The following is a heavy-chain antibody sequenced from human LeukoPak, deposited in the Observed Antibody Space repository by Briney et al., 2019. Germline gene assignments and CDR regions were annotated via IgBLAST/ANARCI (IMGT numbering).Heavy chain of an antibody. CDR2: MNPNSGNT. CDR3: ARDSLAVPAALDY. J-gene: IGHJ4*02. CDR1: GYTFTSYD. Sequence: GASVKVSCKASGYTFTSYDINWVRQATGQGLEWMGWMNPNSGNTGYAQKFQGRVTITRDTSISTAYMELSRLRSDDTAVYYCARDSLAVPAALDYWGQGTLVTVSS. V-gene: IGHV1-8*03. D-gene: IGHD2-2*01.